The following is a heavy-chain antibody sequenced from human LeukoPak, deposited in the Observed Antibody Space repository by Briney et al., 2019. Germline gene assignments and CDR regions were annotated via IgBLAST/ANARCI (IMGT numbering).Heavy chain of an antibody. CDR3: ASPSRGYYYYYMDV. Sequence: ASVKVSCKASGYTFTSYYMHWVRQAPGQGLEWMGIINPSGGSTSYAQKFQGRVTMTRDTSTSTVYMELSRLRSDDTAVYYCASPSRGYYYYYMDVWGKGTTVTVSS. CDR1: GYTFTSYY. J-gene: IGHJ6*03. V-gene: IGHV1-46*01. CDR2: INPSGGST.